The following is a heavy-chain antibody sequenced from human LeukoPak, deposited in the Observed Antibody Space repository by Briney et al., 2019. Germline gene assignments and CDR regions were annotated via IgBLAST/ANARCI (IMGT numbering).Heavy chain of an antibody. V-gene: IGHV4-30-2*01. J-gene: IGHJ5*02. CDR2: IYHSGST. D-gene: IGHD2-15*01. CDR3: ARHAGYCSGGSCYTLFPPPDWFDP. CDR1: GGSISSGGYS. Sequence: PSETLSLTCAVSGGSISSGGYSWSWIRQPPGKGLEWIGYIYHSGSTYYNPSLKSRVTISVDTSKNQFSLKLSSVTAADTAVYYCARHAGYCSGGSCYTLFPPPDWFDPWGQGTLVTVSS.